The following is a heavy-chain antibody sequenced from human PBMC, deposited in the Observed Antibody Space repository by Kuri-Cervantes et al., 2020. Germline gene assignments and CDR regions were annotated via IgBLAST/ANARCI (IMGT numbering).Heavy chain of an antibody. J-gene: IGHJ4*02. V-gene: IGHV3-30*03. CDR2: ISYDGSNK. D-gene: IGHD6-19*01. CDR1: GFTFSSYS. CDR3: ARDGKAVAGLDY. Sequence: GESLKISCAASGFTFSSYSMNWVRQAPGKGLEWVAVISYDGSNKYYADSVKGRFTISRDNSKNTLYLQMNSLRAEDTAVYHCARDGKAVAGLDYWGQGTLVT.